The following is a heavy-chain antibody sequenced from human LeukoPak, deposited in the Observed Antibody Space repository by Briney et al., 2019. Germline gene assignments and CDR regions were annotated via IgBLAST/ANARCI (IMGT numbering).Heavy chain of an antibody. CDR1: AASFISSSHH. V-gene: IGHV4-39*01. CDR2: VYYGRTT. J-gene: IGHJ5*01. Sequence: SETLSLTCTVSAASFISSSHHWGWIRQSPGTGLEWIGTVYYGRTTYYNPSLDGRVTISLDTSANHFSLQLNSVTAADTAVYYCVRHDGRGGATMGAFDSWGQGSLVTVSS. D-gene: IGHD5-12*01. CDR3: VRHDGRGGATMGAFDS.